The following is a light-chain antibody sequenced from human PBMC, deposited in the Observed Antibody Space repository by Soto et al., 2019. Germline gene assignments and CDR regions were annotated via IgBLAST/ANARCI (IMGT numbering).Light chain of an antibody. CDR1: QSVSSSY. Sequence: EIVMTQSPAPLSLSPGEGAPSPGGPSQSVSSSYLAWYQQKPGQAPRLLIYGASSRATGIPDRFSGSGSGTDFTLTISRLEPEDFAVCYCQQYGSSPITFGQGTRLEI. CDR2: GAS. CDR3: QQYGSSPIT. J-gene: IGKJ5*01. V-gene: IGKV3-20*01.